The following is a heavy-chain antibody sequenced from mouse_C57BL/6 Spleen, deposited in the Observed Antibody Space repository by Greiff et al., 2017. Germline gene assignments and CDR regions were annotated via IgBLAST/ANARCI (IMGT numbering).Heavy chain of an antibody. CDR2: INYDGSST. J-gene: IGHJ1*03. Sequence: EVKLMESEGGLVQPGSSMKLSCTASGFTFSDYYMAWVRQVPEKGLEWVANINYDGSSTYYLDSLKSRFIISRDNAKNILYLQMSSLKSEDTATYYCARDTVVRWYFDVWGTGTTVTVSS. V-gene: IGHV5-16*01. CDR3: ARDTVVRWYFDV. CDR1: GFTFSDYY. D-gene: IGHD1-1*01.